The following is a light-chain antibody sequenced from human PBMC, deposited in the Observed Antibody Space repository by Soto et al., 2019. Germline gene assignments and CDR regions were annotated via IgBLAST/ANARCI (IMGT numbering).Light chain of an antibody. CDR3: QQRRNWPPGIT. V-gene: IGKV3D-15*01. J-gene: IGKJ1*01. Sequence: IVLTQSPATLCVSPGERATLSCRASQSVSSNLAWYQQKPGQAPRLLISGASTRATGVPARFSGSGSGTEFTLTITSLQSEDFAVYYCQQRRNWPPGITFGQGTKVDIK. CDR1: QSVSSN. CDR2: GAS.